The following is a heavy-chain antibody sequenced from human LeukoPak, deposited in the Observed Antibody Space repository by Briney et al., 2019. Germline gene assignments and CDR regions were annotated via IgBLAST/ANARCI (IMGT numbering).Heavy chain of an antibody. CDR3: AKDLPRITIFGVVIKSGYYYYYGMDV. CDR2: ISGSGGST. Sequence: GGSLRLSCAASGFTFSSYAMSWVRQAPGKGLEWVSAISGSGGSTYYADSVKGRFTISRDNSKNTLYLQMNSLRAEDTAVYYCAKDLPRITIFGVVIKSGYYYYYGMDVWGQGTTVTVSS. J-gene: IGHJ6*02. D-gene: IGHD3-3*01. CDR1: GFTFSSYA. V-gene: IGHV3-23*01.